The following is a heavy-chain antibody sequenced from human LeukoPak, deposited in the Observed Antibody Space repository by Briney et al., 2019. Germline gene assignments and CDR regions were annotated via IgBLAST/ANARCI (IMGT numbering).Heavy chain of an antibody. V-gene: IGHV3-30*09. D-gene: IGHD4-17*01. CDR1: GFTFSSYT. Sequence: GRSLRLSCAASGFTFSSYTMHWVRQAPGKGLEWVAAISDDATYTYYSASVKGRFAISRDNSKKTLYLQMNNPTTDDTAVYYCARGTAVTALSGFWGQGTLVNVSS. CDR2: ISDDATYT. J-gene: IGHJ4*02. CDR3: ARGTAVTALSGF.